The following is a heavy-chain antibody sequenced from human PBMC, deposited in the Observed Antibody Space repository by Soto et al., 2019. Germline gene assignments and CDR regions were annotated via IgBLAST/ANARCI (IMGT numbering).Heavy chain of an antibody. J-gene: IGHJ4*02. CDR3: AVSSPDIVVLPSSIYFTS. CDR1: GSSSDPFT. CDR2: LSWDRSTV. D-gene: IGHD2-15*01. Sequence: GGSLRLSCVASGSSSDPFTMHWVRELPGKGLEWVAGLSWDRSTVAYADSVQGRFTISRDHAKNSVDLLMDSLRPDDTALYFCAVSSPDIVVLPSSIYFTSWGPGTQVTSPQ. V-gene: IGHV3-9*02.